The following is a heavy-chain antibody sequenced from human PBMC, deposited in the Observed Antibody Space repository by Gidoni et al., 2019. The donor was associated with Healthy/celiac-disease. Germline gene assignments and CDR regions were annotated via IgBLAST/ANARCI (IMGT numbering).Heavy chain of an antibody. J-gene: IGHJ4*02. Sequence: EVQLSDSGGGLVQPVGSLRLSCEASRFSLSGYAMTWVRQAPGQGLEWVAGISGSGGVTNYADSVKGRLTVSRDNSKKTLYLQMKSLRAEDAAMYYCAKGKTTVTNEVDYWGQGTLVTVSS. V-gene: IGHV3-23*01. CDR2: ISGSGGVT. CDR3: AKGKTTVTNEVDY. D-gene: IGHD4-17*01. CDR1: RFSLSGYA.